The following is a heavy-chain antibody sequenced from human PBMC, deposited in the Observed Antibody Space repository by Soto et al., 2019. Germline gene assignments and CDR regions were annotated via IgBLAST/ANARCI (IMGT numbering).Heavy chain of an antibody. CDR3: AGGLESGGYYDY. CDR1: GGSFSGDY. Sequence: SETLSLTCAVYGGSFSGDYWSWIRQPPGKGLEWIGEINHSGSTNCNPSLKSRVTISVDTSKNQFSLKLSSVTVADTAVYYCAGGLESGGYYDYWGQGTLVTVSS. J-gene: IGHJ4*02. CDR2: INHSGST. D-gene: IGHD2-15*01. V-gene: IGHV4-34*01.